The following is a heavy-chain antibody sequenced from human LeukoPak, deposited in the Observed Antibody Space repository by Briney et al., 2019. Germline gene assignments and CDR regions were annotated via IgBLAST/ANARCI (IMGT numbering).Heavy chain of an antibody. J-gene: IGHJ3*02. D-gene: IGHD3-3*01. CDR3: ARGSGSAVFDI. V-gene: IGHV3-74*01. Sequence: GGSLRLSCAASGFTFSSYWMHWVRQAPGKGLVWVSRLNSDGSITNYADSVKGRFTISRDNAKNTLYLQMNSLRADDTAVYYCARGSGSAVFDIWGQGTMVPVSS. CDR1: GFTFSSYW. CDR2: LNSDGSIT.